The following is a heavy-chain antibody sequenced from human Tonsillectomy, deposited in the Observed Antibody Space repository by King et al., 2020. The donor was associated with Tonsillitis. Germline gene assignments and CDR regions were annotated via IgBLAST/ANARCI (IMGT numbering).Heavy chain of an antibody. J-gene: IGHJ4*02. CDR3: ARDAAAGPYYFDS. CDR1: GGSISSYY. V-gene: IGHV4-59*01. Sequence: VQLQESGPGLVKPSETLSLTCTVSGGSISSYYWSWIRQPPGKGLEWIGYIYYSGSTNYNPSLKSRLTISVDMSKNQFSLELTSVTAADTAVYYCARDAAAGPYYFDSWGQGTLVTVSS. CDR2: IYYSGST. D-gene: IGHD6-13*01.